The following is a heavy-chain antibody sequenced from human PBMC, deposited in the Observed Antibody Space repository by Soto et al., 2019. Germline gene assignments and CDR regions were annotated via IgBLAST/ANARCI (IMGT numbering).Heavy chain of an antibody. V-gene: IGHV3-11*01. CDR3: ARHGTYGDYVGT. D-gene: IGHD4-17*01. CDR2: ISRSGGTI. CDR1: GFTFSDYY. J-gene: IGHJ5*02. Sequence: VQLVESGGGLVKPGGSLRLSCAASGFTFSDYYMSWFRQAPGKGLEWVSYISRSGGTIYYADSVKGRFTIYRDNAKNSLYLQMSSLRAEDTAVYYCARHGTYGDYVGTWGQGPLVAVSS.